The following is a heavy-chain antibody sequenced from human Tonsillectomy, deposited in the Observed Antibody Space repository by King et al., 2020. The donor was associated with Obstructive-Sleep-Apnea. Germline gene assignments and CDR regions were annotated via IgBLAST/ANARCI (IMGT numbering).Heavy chain of an antibody. CDR3: ARLNFGSGSKFDY. J-gene: IGHJ4*02. Sequence: VQLQESGPGLVKASQTLSLTCTVSGGSISSYYWSWIRQPPGKGLEWIGYIYYSGSTNYNPSLKSRVTISVDTSKNQFSLKLSSGTAADKAVYYCARLNFGSGSKFDYWGQGTLVTVSS. CDR2: IYYSGST. V-gene: IGHV4-59*08. CDR1: GGSISSYY. D-gene: IGHD3-10*01.